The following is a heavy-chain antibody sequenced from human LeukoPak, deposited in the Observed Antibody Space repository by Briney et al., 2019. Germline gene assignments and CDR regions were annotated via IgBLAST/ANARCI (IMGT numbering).Heavy chain of an antibody. V-gene: IGHV3-23*01. Sequence: GGSLRLSCAASGFTFSSYAMSWVRQAPGKGLEWVSAISGSGGSTYYADSVKGRFTISRDNSKNMLYLQMDSLRAEDTAVYYCAKDQTVAGFYFDYWGQGTLVTVSS. CDR3: AKDQTVAGFYFDY. D-gene: IGHD6-19*01. CDR2: ISGSGGST. CDR1: GFTFSSYA. J-gene: IGHJ4*02.